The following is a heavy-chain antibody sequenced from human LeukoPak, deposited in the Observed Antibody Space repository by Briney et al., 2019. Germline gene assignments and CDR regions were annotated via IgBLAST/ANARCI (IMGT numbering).Heavy chain of an antibody. D-gene: IGHD3-3*01. J-gene: IGHJ3*02. CDR2: ISGSGGST. Sequence: GGSLRLSCAASGFTFSSYAMSWVRQAPGKGLEWVSAISGSGGSTYYADSVKGRFTISRDNSKNTLYLQMNSLRAEDTAVYYCAKDLVGTYYDFWSGYAFDIWGQGTMVTVSS. CDR3: AKDLVGTYYDFWSGYAFDI. V-gene: IGHV3-23*01. CDR1: GFTFSSYA.